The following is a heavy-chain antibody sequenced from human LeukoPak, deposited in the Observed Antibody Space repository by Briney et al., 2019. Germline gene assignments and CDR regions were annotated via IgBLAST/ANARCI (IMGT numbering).Heavy chain of an antibody. D-gene: IGHD6-6*01. CDR1: GYPISGGYY. Sequence: SETLSLTCAVSGYPISGGYYWGWIRQPPGKGLEWIGSIYHSGSTYYNPSLKSRVTISVDTSKNQFSLKLSSVTAADTAVYYCASYGYSSSWVNYFDYWGQGTLVTVSS. CDR2: IYHSGST. V-gene: IGHV4-38-2*01. J-gene: IGHJ4*02. CDR3: ASYGYSSSWVNYFDY.